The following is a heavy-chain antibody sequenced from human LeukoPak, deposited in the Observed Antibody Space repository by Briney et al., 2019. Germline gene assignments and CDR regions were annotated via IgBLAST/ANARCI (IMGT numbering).Heavy chain of an antibody. CDR2: ISSSSSYI. Sequence: GTLFLTCAVSGGSISSSNWWSWVRQPPGKGLEWVSSISSSSSYIYYADSVKGRFTISRDNAKNSLYLQMNSLRAEDTAVYYCARVPYYYDSSGYFDYWGQGTLVTVSS. CDR1: GGSISSSN. V-gene: IGHV3-21*01. D-gene: IGHD3-22*01. CDR3: ARVPYYYDSSGYFDY. J-gene: IGHJ4*02.